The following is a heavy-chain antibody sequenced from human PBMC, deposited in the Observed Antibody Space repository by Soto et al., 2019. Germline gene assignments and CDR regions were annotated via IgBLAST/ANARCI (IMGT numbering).Heavy chain of an antibody. CDR3: ARGAMPDYDFWSGFYFDY. V-gene: IGHV3-33*01. CDR2: IWYDGSNK. Sequence: GGSLRLSCAASGFTFSSYGMHWVRQAPGKGLEWVAVIWYDGSNKYYADSVKGRFTISRDNSKNTLYLQMNSLRAEDTAVYYCARGAMPDYDFWSGFYFDYWGQGTLVTVSS. J-gene: IGHJ4*02. D-gene: IGHD3-3*01. CDR1: GFTFSSYG.